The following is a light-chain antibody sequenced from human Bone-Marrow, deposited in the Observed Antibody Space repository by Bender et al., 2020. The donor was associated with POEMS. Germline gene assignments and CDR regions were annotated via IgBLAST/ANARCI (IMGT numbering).Light chain of an antibody. V-gene: IGLV2-14*03. CDR3: ATWDDSLRGPN. J-gene: IGLJ2*01. CDR1: SSDVGGYNY. CDR2: DVS. Sequence: QSALTQPASVSGSPGQSITISCTGTSSDVGGYNYVSWYQQHPGKAPKLMIYDVSNRPSGVSNRFSGSKSGNTASLTISGLQAEDEADYYCATWDDSLRGPNFGGGTKLTVL.